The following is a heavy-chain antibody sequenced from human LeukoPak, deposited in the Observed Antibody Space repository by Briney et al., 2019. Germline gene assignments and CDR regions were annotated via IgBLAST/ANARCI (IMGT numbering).Heavy chain of an antibody. J-gene: IGHJ6*03. CDR1: GFTSSSYA. CDR2: ISASGATT. CDR3: ARAEAAGDNRGGYYYYYMDV. D-gene: IGHD6-25*01. Sequence: PGGSLRLSCAASGFTSSSYAMNWVRQAPGKGLEWVSGISASGATTYFADSVKGRFTISRDHSRNTLSLEMNSLRAEDTALYYCARAEAAGDNRGGYYYYYMDVWGKGTTVTVSS. V-gene: IGHV3-23*01.